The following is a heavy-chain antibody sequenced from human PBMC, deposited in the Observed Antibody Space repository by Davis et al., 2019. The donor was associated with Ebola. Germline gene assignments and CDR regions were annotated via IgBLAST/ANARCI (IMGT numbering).Heavy chain of an antibody. CDR1: GFTFSSYS. CDR3: AKATDIVVVPAIVG. D-gene: IGHD2-2*01. CDR2: ISSSSSTI. V-gene: IGHV3-48*01. Sequence: PGGSLRLSCAASGFTFSSYSMNWVRQAPGKGLEWVSYISSSSSTIYYADSVKGRFTISRDNAKNTLYLQMNSLRAEDTAVYYCAKATDIVVVPAIVGWGQGTLVTVSS. J-gene: IGHJ4*02.